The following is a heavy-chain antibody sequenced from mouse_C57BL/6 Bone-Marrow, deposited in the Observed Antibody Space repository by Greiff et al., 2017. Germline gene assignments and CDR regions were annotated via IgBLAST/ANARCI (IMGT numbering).Heavy chain of an antibody. V-gene: IGHV1-52*01. Sequence: VQLQQSGAELVRPGSSVKLSCKASGYTFTSYWMHWVKQRPIQGLEWIGNIDPSDSETHYTQKFKGKATLTVDKSSSTAYMELRSLTSEDSAVYYCASRGFDYWGQGTTLTVSS. J-gene: IGHJ2*01. CDR2: IDPSDSET. CDR3: ASRGFDY. CDR1: GYTFTSYW.